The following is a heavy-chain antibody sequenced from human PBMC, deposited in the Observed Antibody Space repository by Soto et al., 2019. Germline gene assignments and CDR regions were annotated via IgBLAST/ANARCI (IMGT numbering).Heavy chain of an antibody. V-gene: IGHV3-15*01. Sequence: QLVESGGDLVKPGGSLRLSCAASGFIFSNVWVTWVRQAPGKGLEWVGRIKRKTEGETKDYAAPVTGRFTISRDDSKNTLYLQMSSLKIEDTAVYYCATGDCSGGSCHAFDIWGPGTMVTVSS. CDR3: ATGDCSGGSCHAFDI. CDR1: GFIFSNVW. CDR2: IKRKTEGETK. J-gene: IGHJ3*02. D-gene: IGHD2-15*01.